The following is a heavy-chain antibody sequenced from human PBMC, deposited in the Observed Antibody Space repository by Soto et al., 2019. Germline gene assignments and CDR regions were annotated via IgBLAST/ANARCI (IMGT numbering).Heavy chain of an antibody. CDR3: ARDRTYYYTLTNYYFTHDASDI. J-gene: IGHJ3*02. V-gene: IGHV1-18*04. D-gene: IGHD3-9*01. CDR2: ISVYNGNT. CDR1: GYTFTKYG. Sequence: QGHLVQFGAEVKEPGASVKVSCQASGYTFTKYGISWVRQAPGHGLEWMGWISVYNGNTYYAQKFKGRVTMTTDTSTNTAYMELRNLRSDDTAVYFCARDRTYYYTLTNYYFTHDASDIWGQGTVVSVSS.